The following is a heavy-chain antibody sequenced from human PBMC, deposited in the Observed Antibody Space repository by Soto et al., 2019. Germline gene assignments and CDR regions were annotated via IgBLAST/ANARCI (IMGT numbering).Heavy chain of an antibody. CDR3: ARFSGGVYNTYYFYYGMDV. CDR1: GYSFTSYG. V-gene: IGHV1-18*04. D-gene: IGHD2-15*01. Sequence: QVQLVQSGAEVKKPGASVKVSCKASGYSFTSYGISWVRQAPGQGLDWMGWITTYNGNTKYAQDLQGRVTMTTDTFTSTAYMELRSLRSDDTAVYYCARFSGGVYNTYYFYYGMDVWGQGTTVTVSS. CDR2: ITTYNGNT. J-gene: IGHJ6*02.